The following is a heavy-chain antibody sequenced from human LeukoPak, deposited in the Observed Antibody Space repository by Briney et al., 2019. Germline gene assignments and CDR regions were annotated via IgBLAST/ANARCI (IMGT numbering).Heavy chain of an antibody. CDR1: GYIFTRDW. J-gene: IGHJ4*02. CDR2: IYPGDSDT. Sequence: GESLKISCKGSGYIFTRDWIAWVRQKTGKGLEWMGIIYPGDSDTRYSPSFQGHVTISADKSISTAYLQWGSLKASDTAMYFCARGSFSYGPGGDWGQGTLVTVSS. V-gene: IGHV5-51*01. CDR3: ARGSFSYGPGGD. D-gene: IGHD3-16*01.